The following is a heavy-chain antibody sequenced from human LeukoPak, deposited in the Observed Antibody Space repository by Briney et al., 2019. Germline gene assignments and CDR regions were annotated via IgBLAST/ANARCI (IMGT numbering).Heavy chain of an antibody. J-gene: IGHJ5*02. CDR1: GGSFSGYY. Sequence: SETLSLTCAVYGGSFSGYYWSWIRHPPRKRLEWIWEINHSGSTNYDPSLKSRVTISLDTSKNQFALRLTSVTAADTAVYYCARGTPHYYGSGSYYIRRFDPWGQGTLVTVSS. V-gene: IGHV4-34*01. CDR3: ARGTPHYYGSGSYYIRRFDP. D-gene: IGHD3-10*01. CDR2: INHSGST.